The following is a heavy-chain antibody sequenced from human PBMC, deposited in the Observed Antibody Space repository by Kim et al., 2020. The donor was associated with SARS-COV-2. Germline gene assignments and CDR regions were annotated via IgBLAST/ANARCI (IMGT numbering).Heavy chain of an antibody. V-gene: IGHV1-69*13. Sequence: SVKVSCKASGGTFSSYAISWVRQAPGQGLEWMGGIIPIFGTANYAQKFQGRVTITADESTSTAYMELSSLRSEDTAVYYCARDRYGSLPMDVWGQGTTVTVSS. CDR2: IIPIFGTA. CDR3: ARDRYGSLPMDV. CDR1: GGTFSSYA. D-gene: IGHD5-18*01. J-gene: IGHJ6*02.